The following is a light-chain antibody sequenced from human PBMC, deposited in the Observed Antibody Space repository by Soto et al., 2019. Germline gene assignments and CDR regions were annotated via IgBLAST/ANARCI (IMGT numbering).Light chain of an antibody. Sequence: EIVLTQSPATLSLSPGERATLSCRASQSVSRFLAWYQQKPGQAPRLLIYDASARLTGTPARFSGSGSGTDFTLTISSLEPEDFAVYYCQHRSGWPLTFGGGTKVGIK. CDR3: QHRSGWPLT. J-gene: IGKJ4*01. V-gene: IGKV3-11*01. CDR2: DAS. CDR1: QSVSRF.